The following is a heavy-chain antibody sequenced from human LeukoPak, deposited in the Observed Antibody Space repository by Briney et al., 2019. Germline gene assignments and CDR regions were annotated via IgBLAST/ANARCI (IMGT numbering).Heavy chain of an antibody. CDR3: ARAKPLRAREYCSSTSCYAGMPLGY. V-gene: IGHV1-46*01. J-gene: IGHJ4*02. Sequence: GASVKVSCKASGYTFTSYYMHWVRQAPGQGLEWMGIINPSGGSTSYAQKFQGRVTMTRDTSTSTVYMELSSLRSEDTAVYYCARAKPLRAREYCSSTSCYAGMPLGYWGQGTLVTVSS. CDR2: INPSGGST. D-gene: IGHD2-2*01. CDR1: GYTFTSYY.